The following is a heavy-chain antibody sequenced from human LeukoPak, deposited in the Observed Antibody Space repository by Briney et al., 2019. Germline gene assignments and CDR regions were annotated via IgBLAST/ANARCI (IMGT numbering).Heavy chain of an antibody. J-gene: IGHJ6*02. V-gene: IGHV4-59*01. CDR2: IYYSGST. Sequence: SETLSLTCTVSGGSISSYYWSWIRQPPGKGLEWIGYIYYSGSTNYNPSLKSRVTISVDTSKNQFSLKLSSVTAADTAVYYCARGADIMITFGGGYYYYGMDVWGQGTTVTVSS. CDR3: ARGADIMITFGGGYYYYGMDV. D-gene: IGHD3-16*01. CDR1: GGSISSYY.